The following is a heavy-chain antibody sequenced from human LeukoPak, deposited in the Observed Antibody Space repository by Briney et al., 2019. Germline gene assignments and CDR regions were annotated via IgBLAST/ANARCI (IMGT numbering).Heavy chain of an antibody. CDR1: GFTFSSYW. CDR3: ARAPYGDYAFDI. Sequence: GGSLRLSCEASGFTFSSYWMSWVRQAPGKGLEWVANIKQDGSEKYYVDSVKGRFTISRDNAKNSLYLQMNSLRAEDTAVYYCARAPYGDYAFDIWGQGTMVTVSS. CDR2: IKQDGSEK. J-gene: IGHJ3*02. D-gene: IGHD4-17*01. V-gene: IGHV3-7*01.